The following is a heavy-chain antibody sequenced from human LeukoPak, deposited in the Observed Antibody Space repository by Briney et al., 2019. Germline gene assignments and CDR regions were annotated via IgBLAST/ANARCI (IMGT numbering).Heavy chain of an antibody. CDR1: GGSISSSSYF. D-gene: IGHD1-1*01. V-gene: IGHV4-39*01. Sequence: PSETLSLICTVSGGSISSSSYFWGEIREPTEKGLEWIGSIYYSGSIYYNPSLKSRVNISVDTSKNQFSLKLSSVAAADTAVYYCARFNGRKLERNAFDIWGQGTMVTVSS. CDR2: IYYSGSI. CDR3: ARFNGRKLERNAFDI. J-gene: IGHJ3*02.